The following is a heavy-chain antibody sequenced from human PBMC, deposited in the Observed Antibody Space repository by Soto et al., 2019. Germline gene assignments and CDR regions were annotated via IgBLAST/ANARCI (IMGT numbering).Heavy chain of an antibody. D-gene: IGHD6-6*01. CDR3: ARETKGIAARPALALDY. Sequence: QVQLVQSGAEVKKPGSSVKVACKASGGTFSSYAISWVRQAPGQGLDWLGGIIPIFGTANYAQKFQGRVTITADESTSTAYMELSSLRSEDTAVYYCARETKGIAARPALALDYWGQGTLVTVSS. J-gene: IGHJ4*02. CDR1: GGTFSSYA. V-gene: IGHV1-69*12. CDR2: IIPIFGTA.